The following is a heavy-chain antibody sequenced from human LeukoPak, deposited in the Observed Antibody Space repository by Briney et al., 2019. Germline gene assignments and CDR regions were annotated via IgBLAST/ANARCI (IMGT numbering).Heavy chain of an antibody. J-gene: IGHJ4*02. V-gene: IGHV1-2*02. Sequence: ASVKVSCKASGYTFTDYYMHWVRQAPGQGLEWMGWINPNSGGTNYAQKFQGRVTMTRDTSISTAYMELRRLRSDDTAVYYCARGQGLQPSRYYFDYWGQGTLVTVSS. CDR2: INPNSGGT. CDR1: GYTFTDYY. CDR3: ARGQGLQPSRYYFDY. D-gene: IGHD5-24*01.